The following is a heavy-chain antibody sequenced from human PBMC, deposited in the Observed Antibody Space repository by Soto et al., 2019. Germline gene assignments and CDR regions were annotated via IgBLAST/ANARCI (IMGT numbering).Heavy chain of an antibody. CDR2: IYYSGST. J-gene: IGHJ5*02. CDR3: ASSTDSGGGNWFDP. CDR1: GGSISSGGYY. D-gene: IGHD1-26*01. V-gene: IGHV4-30-4*08. Sequence: SETLSLTCTVSGGSISSGGYYWSWIRQHPGKGLEWIGYIYYSGSTYYNPSLKSRVTISVDTSKNQFSLKLSSVTAADTAVYYCASSTDSGGGNWFDPWGQGTLVTVSS.